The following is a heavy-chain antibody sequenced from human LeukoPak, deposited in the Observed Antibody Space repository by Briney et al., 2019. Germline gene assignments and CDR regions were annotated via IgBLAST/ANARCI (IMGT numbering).Heavy chain of an antibody. V-gene: IGHV1-18*01. J-gene: IGHJ5*02. CDR2: ISAYNGNT. Sequence: ASVKVSCKASGYIFTSYGISWVRQAPGQGLEWMGWISAYNGNTNYAQKLQGRVTMTTDTSTSTAYMELRSLRSDDTAVYYCARAPYYYDNSGYYYFDPWGQGTLVTVS. D-gene: IGHD3-22*01. CDR1: GYIFTSYG. CDR3: ARAPYYYDNSGYYYFDP.